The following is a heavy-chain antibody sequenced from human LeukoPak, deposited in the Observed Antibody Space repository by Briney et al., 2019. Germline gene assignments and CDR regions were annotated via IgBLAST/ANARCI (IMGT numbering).Heavy chain of an antibody. CDR3: ARGPATGDFDY. CDR1: GCSFTDYY. V-gene: IGHV1-2*02. D-gene: IGHD7-27*01. Sequence: ASVKVSCKASGCSFTDYYIHWMRQAPVQGFEWMGWIDPKRGGTKYGQTFQGRVTMTRDTSISTVYMELTLLTSDDTAVYYCARGPATGDFDYWGQGALVTVSS. J-gene: IGHJ4*02. CDR2: IDPKRGGT.